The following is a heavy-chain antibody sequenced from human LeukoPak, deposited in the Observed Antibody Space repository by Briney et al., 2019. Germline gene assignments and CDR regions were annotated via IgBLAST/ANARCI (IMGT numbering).Heavy chain of an antibody. V-gene: IGHV1-18*01. Sequence: GASVKVSCKTSGYTFNSYGISWVRQAPGQGREWMGWISAYNGHTNSAQRLQGRVTMTTDTCAGTAYMESRRLTSDDTAVYYCARGDLESKWQINATLEYWGQGTLVTVSS. CDR2: ISAYNGHT. J-gene: IGHJ4*02. CDR1: GYTFNSYG. D-gene: IGHD5-12*01. CDR3: ARGDLESKWQINATLEY.